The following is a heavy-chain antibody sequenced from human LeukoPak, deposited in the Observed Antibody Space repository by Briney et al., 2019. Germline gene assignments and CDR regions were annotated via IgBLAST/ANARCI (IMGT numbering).Heavy chain of an antibody. J-gene: IGHJ5*02. CDR2: IYHSGST. D-gene: IGHD6-13*01. V-gene: IGHV4-4*02. CDR3: ARGVPAAGSIRFDP. CDR1: GGSITSGNW. Sequence: PSGTLSLTCAVSGGSITSGNWWRWVRQPPGKGLEWIGEIYHSGSTNYNPSLKSRVTISVDKSKNQFSLILNSVTAADTAVYYCARGVPAAGSIRFDPWGQGTLVTVSS.